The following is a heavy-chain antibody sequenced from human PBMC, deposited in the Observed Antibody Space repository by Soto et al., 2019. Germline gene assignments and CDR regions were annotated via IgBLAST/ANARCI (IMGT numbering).Heavy chain of an antibody. CDR3: AKDPRYQLLENYYYYYVEV. D-gene: IGHD2-2*01. J-gene: IGHJ6*03. Sequence: EVQLLESGGGLVQPGGSLRLSCAASGFTFSSYAMSWVRQAPGKGLEWVSGISGSGGSTYYADSVKGRFTISRDNSKNTLSLQMDSLRAEDTAVYYCAKDPRYQLLENYYYYYVEVWGKGTTVTVSS. CDR1: GFTFSSYA. V-gene: IGHV3-23*01. CDR2: ISGSGGST.